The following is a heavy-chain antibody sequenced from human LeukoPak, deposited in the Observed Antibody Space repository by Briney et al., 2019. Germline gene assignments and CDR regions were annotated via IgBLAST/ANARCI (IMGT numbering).Heavy chain of an antibody. J-gene: IGHJ5*02. CDR3: ARALIAGVTVTTEGFWFDP. CDR1: GGSFSGYY. D-gene: IGHD4-11*01. Sequence: KPSETLSLTCAVYGGSFSGYYWSWIRQPPGKGLEWIGEINHSGSTNFNPSLKSRVTISVDTSKNQFSLKLSSVTAADTAVYYCARALIAGVTVTTEGFWFDPWGQGTLVTVSS. V-gene: IGHV4-34*01. CDR2: INHSGST.